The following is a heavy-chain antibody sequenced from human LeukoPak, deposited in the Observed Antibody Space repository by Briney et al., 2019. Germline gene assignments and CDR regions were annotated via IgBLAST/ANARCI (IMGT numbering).Heavy chain of an antibody. D-gene: IGHD6-13*01. J-gene: IGHJ4*02. CDR1: GFTFSSYA. V-gene: IGHV3-23*01. CDR2: ISASGGST. Sequence: PGGSLRLSCAASGFTFSSYAMSWVRQAPGKGLEWVSSISASGGSTHYADSVKGRFTISRDNSKNTLYLQMNSLRAEDTAVYYCARVIAAAGMTFDYWGQGTLVTVSS. CDR3: ARVIAAAGMTFDY.